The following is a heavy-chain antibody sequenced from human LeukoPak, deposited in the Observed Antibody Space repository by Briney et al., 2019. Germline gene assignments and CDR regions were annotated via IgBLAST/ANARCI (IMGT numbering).Heavy chain of an antibody. J-gene: IGHJ6*03. CDR3: ARARYNWNVNYYYYYMDV. CDR2: INHSGST. D-gene: IGHD1-1*01. V-gene: IGHV4-34*01. CDR1: GGSFSGYY. Sequence: SETLSLTCAVYGGSFSGYYWSWIRQPPGKGLEWIGEINHSGSTNYNPSLKSRVTISVDTSKNQFSLKLSSVTAADTAVYYCARARYNWNVNYYYYYMDVWGKGTTVTVSS.